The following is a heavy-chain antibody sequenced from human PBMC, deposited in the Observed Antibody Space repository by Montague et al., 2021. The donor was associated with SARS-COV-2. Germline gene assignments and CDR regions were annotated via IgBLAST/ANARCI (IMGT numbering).Heavy chain of an antibody. V-gene: IGHV4-39*01. CDR1: GGSLSSSTYY. CDR3: ARLVRMLRGLPPFDF. D-gene: IGHD3-10*01. CDR2: FYYFGST. J-gene: IGHJ4*02. Sequence: SETLSLTCTVTGGSLSSSTYYWGWIRQPPGKGLEWIGTFYYFGSTNYNPSLQSRLAISADTSKNEFTLRLTSVTAADTAQYYCARLVRMLRGLPPFDFWGQGILVTVSS.